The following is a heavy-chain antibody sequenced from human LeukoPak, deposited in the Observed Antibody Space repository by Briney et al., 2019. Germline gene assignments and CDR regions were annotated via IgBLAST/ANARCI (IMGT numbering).Heavy chain of an antibody. D-gene: IGHD3-22*01. CDR1: GGSISSYY. CDR2: ISYSGTT. V-gene: IGHV4-39*07. CDR3: ARRRGYYYDSSGYAYDY. Sequence: SETLSLTCAVSGGSISSYYWGWIRQPPGKGLEWIGSISYSGTTYYNPSLKSRVAISVDTSKNQFSLKLSSVTAADTAVYYCARRRGYYYDSSGYAYDYWGQGTLVTVSS. J-gene: IGHJ4*02.